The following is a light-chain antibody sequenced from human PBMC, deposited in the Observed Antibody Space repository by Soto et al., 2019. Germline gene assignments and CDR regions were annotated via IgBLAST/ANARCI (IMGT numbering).Light chain of an antibody. V-gene: IGKV1-5*01. CDR1: QSISSW. Sequence: DIRMTQSPSTLSASVGDRVTISCRASQSISSWLAWYQQKPGKAPNLLIYDASSLQSGVPSRFSGIGSGTEFTLTISSLQPDDFATYYCQQYISHWTFGQGTKVDIK. CDR2: DAS. J-gene: IGKJ1*01. CDR3: QQYISHWT.